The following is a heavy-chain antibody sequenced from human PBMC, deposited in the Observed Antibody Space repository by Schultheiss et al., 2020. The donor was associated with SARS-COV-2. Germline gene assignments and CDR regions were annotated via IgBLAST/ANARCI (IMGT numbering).Heavy chain of an antibody. V-gene: IGHV1-18*01. D-gene: IGHD3-3*01. J-gene: IGHJ6*02. CDR3: ARDQYYDFWSGYYSYYYYGMDV. CDR1: GYTFTNYG. CDR2: ISVFYGNT. Sequence: ASVKVSCRASGYTFTNYGISWVRQAPGLGLEWMGWISVFYGNTNYAQMFQDRVIMTTDASTSTAYMELRSLRSDDTAVYYCARDQYYDFWSGYYSYYYYGMDVWGQGTTVTVSS.